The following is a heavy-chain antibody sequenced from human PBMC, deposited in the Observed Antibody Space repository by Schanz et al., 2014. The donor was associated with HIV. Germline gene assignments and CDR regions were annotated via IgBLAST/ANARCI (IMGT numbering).Heavy chain of an antibody. CDR3: ARRAYGDYYYYYGMDV. D-gene: IGHD4-17*01. V-gene: IGHV3-30*03. J-gene: IGHJ6*02. CDR1: GFTFSSYS. CDR2: ISYDGSNK. Sequence: VQLVESGGGLVQPGGSLRLSCAASGFTFSSYSMNWVRQAPGKGLEWVAVISYDGSNKYYADSVKGRFTISRDNSKNTLYLQMNSLRAEDTAVYYCARRAYGDYYYYYGMDVWGQGTTVTVSS.